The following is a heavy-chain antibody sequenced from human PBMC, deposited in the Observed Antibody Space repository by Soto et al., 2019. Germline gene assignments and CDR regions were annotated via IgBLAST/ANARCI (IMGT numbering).Heavy chain of an antibody. CDR2: ISSSSSTI. Sequence: EVQLVESGGGLVQPGGSLRLSCAASGFTFSSYSMNWVRQAPGKGLEWVSYISSSSSTIYYADSVKGRFTISRDNAKNSLYLQMNSLRDEDTAVYYCASEYDYGDLNYYHYGMDVWGQGTTVTVSS. D-gene: IGHD4-17*01. V-gene: IGHV3-48*02. J-gene: IGHJ6*02. CDR3: ASEYDYGDLNYYHYGMDV. CDR1: GFTFSSYS.